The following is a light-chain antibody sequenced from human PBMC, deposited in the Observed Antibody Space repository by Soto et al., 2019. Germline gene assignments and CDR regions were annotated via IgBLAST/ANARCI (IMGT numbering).Light chain of an antibody. Sequence: EIVMTQSPATLSVSPGERATLSCRARQSVTSNLAWYQQKRGQAPRLLIYGASTRATGIPARFSGSGSGTEFTLTISSLQSEDLAVYYCQQYNNWPLTFGGGTKVEIK. J-gene: IGKJ4*01. CDR3: QQYNNWPLT. CDR2: GAS. CDR1: QSVTSN. V-gene: IGKV3-15*01.